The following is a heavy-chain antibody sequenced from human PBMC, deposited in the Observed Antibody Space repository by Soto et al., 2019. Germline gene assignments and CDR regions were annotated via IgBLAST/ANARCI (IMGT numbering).Heavy chain of an antibody. D-gene: IGHD2-15*01. V-gene: IGHV3-15*01. CDR3: CVVKRLDQYSTSGYWFDP. J-gene: IGHJ5*02. CDR2: IKSKADGETK. CDR1: GFTFSHAW. Sequence: PGGSLRLSCAASGFTFSHAWMSWVRQAPGKGLEWAGRIKSKADGETKDYGAPVRGRFTISRDDAKDTLYLQMNSLRIEDTAVYYCCVVKRLDQYSTSGYWFDPWGPGTLVTVSS.